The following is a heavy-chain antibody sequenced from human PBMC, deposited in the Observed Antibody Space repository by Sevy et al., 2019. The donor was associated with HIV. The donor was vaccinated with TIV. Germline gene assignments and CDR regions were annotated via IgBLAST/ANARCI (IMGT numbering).Heavy chain of an antibody. CDR3: ARRPDFGRVIPTGVMDV. D-gene: IGHD3-3*01. V-gene: IGHV3-23*01. Sequence: GGSLRLSCAASGFTFSTYAMSWVHQTPGKGLQWVSVISDSAGSTYYADSVKGRFTISRDNSKNTMYLQMNSLRAEDTAVYYCARRPDFGRVIPTGVMDVWGQGSAVTVSS. J-gene: IGHJ6*02. CDR2: ISDSAGST. CDR1: GFTFSTYA.